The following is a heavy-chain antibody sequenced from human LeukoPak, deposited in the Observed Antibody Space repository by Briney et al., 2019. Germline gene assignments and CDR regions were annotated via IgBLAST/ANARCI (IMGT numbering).Heavy chain of an antibody. CDR3: AKVPYSDYGSGRPPFMDV. CDR2: ISNTGTDT. D-gene: IGHD3-10*01. Sequence: GGSLRLSCVASGFTFTNYAMSWIRQAPGKGLEWVSTISNTGTDTYYADSVQGRFAISRDNSENTLYLQMNNLRAEDTAIYYCAKVPYSDYGSGRPPFMDVWGQGTTVAVSS. V-gene: IGHV3-23*01. CDR1: GFTFTNYA. J-gene: IGHJ6*02.